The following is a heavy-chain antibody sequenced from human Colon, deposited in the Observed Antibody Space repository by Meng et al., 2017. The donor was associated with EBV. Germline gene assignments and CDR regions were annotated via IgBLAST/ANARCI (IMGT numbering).Heavy chain of an antibody. CDR1: GGFMRSGNYY. D-gene: IGHD2-21*01. V-gene: IGHV4-30-4*01. CDR2: IHHSGSA. J-gene: IGHJ4*02. Sequence: AHLPESGPGVVAPSQTLSFTCTVSGGFMRSGNYYWSWIRQPPGKGLEWIGYIHHSGSAYYNPSLKRRVSISVDTSKNQFSLNLNSMTAADTAVYYCASFDHIPRRNYFDYWGQGTLVTVSS. CDR3: ASFDHIPRRNYFDY.